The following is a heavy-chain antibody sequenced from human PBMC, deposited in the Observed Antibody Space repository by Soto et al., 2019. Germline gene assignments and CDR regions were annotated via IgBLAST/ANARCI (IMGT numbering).Heavy chain of an antibody. CDR3: AREDWYYDSSGYYSY. CDR2: INAGNGST. Sequence: EASVKVSCKASGYTLTSYAMHWVRQAPGQRLEWMGWINAGNGSTKYSQKFQGRVTITRDTSASTAYMELSSLRSEDTAVYYCAREDWYYDSSGYYSYWGQGTLLTVSS. J-gene: IGHJ4*02. CDR1: GYTLTSYA. D-gene: IGHD3-22*01. V-gene: IGHV1-3*01.